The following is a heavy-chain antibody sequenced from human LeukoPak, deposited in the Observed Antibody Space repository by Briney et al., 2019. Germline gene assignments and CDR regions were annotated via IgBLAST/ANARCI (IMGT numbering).Heavy chain of an antibody. CDR3: VRGDYSNSDC. CDR2: FYYTGST. Sequence: SETLSLTCSVSGGSISSSSYYWGWIRQPPGKGLAWIGSFYYTGSTYYNPSLQSRVTISIDTSKNQFSLNLSSVTAADTAVYYCVRGDYSNSDCWGQGTLVTVSS. V-gene: IGHV4-39*07. J-gene: IGHJ4*02. D-gene: IGHD4-11*01. CDR1: GGSISSSSYY.